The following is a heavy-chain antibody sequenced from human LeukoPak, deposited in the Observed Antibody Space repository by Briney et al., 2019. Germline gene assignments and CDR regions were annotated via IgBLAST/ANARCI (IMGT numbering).Heavy chain of an antibody. V-gene: IGHV4-39*07. CDR1: TFSRYW. J-gene: IGHJ4*02. Sequence: TFSRYWMNWVRQAPGKGLEWFGSIYYSGNTYYNPSLKSRVTISVDTSKNQFSLKLSSVTAADTAVYYCASSYDSFEVIDYWGQGTLVTVSS. D-gene: IGHD3-22*01. CDR2: IYYSGNT. CDR3: ASSYDSFEVIDY.